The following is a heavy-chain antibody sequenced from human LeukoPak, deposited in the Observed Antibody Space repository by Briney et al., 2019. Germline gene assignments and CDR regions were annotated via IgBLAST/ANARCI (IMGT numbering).Heavy chain of an antibody. J-gene: IGHJ4*02. CDR2: ISGSGGST. V-gene: IGHV3-23*01. CDR1: GFTLNNNY. Sequence: VGSLRLSCAPSGFTLNNNYMSWVRQAPGKGLQWVSAISGSGGSTYYADSVKGRFTISRDNSKNTLYLQMNSLRAEDTAVYYFAKGTNWGQGTLVTVSS. CDR3: AKGTN.